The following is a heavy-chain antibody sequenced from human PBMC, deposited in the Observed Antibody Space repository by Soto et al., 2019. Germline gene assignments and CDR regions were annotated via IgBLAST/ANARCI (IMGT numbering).Heavy chain of an antibody. CDR3: ARGKQLLLRLSPRYTHY. CDR1: GGSFSGYY. CDR2: INHSGST. D-gene: IGHD5-18*01. V-gene: IGHV4-34*01. J-gene: IGHJ4*02. Sequence: TETLSLTCAVYGGSFSGYYWSWIRQPPGKGLEWIGEINHSGSTNYNPSLKSRVTISVDTSKNQFSLKLSSVTAADTAVYYCARGKQLLLRLSPRYTHYSGQAPLVTLS.